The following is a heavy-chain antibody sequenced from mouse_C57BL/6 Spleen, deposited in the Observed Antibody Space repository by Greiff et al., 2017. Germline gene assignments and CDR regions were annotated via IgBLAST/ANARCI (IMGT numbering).Heavy chain of an antibody. D-gene: IGHD1-1*01. Sequence: VQLQQPGAELVKPGASVKLSCKASGYTFPSYWMHWVKQRPGQGLEWIGMIHPNSGSTNYNEKFKSKATLTVDKSSSTAYMQLSSLTSEDSAVYYCASPLTTVVGNWYFDVWGTGTTVTVSS. J-gene: IGHJ1*03. CDR3: ASPLTTVVGNWYFDV. V-gene: IGHV1-64*01. CDR1: GYTFPSYW. CDR2: IHPNSGST.